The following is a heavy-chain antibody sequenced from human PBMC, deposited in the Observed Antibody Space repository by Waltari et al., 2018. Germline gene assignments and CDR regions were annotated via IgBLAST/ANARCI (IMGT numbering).Heavy chain of an antibody. V-gene: IGHV3-72*01. CDR3: SRAIFSSGFYYLDY. D-gene: IGHD3-22*01. Sequence: EVQLVESGGGLIQPGGSLRLSCAASGFTVNNNYMNWVRQAPGKGLAWVGSSRYRAQRYSTDYGASVEGRFTISRDEAKNSLYLQMDRLKTDDTAVYFCSRAIFSSGFYYLDYWGQGTLVTVSS. J-gene: IGHJ4*02. CDR2: SRYRAQRYST. CDR1: GFTVNNNY.